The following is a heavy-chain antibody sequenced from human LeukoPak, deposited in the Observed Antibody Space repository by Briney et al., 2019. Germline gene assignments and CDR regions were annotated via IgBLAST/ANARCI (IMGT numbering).Heavy chain of an antibody. V-gene: IGHV3-30*04. CDR3: ARARDDYYDSSGYYYGAFDY. CDR2: ISYDGSNK. D-gene: IGHD3-22*01. Sequence: GGSLRLSCAASGFTFSSYAMHWVRQAPGKGLEWVAVISYDGSNKYYADSVKGRFTISRDNSKNTLYPQMNSLRAEDTAVYYCARARDDYYDSSGYYYGAFDYWGQGTLVTVSS. J-gene: IGHJ4*02. CDR1: GFTFSSYA.